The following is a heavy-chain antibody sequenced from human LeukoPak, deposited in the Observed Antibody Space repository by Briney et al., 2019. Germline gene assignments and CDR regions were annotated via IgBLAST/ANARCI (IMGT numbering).Heavy chain of an antibody. V-gene: IGHV4-39*01. CDR1: GGSMSSSSYY. Sequence: SETLSLTCTVSGGSMSSSSYYWGWIRQPPGKGLEWIGSIYSSGSTYYNPPLKSRVTISVDTSKNQFSLKLNPVTAADTAVYYCARHEAKGSGSYYSNFDYWGQGTLVTVSS. CDR2: IYSSGST. J-gene: IGHJ4*02. D-gene: IGHD3-10*01. CDR3: ARHEAKGSGSYYSNFDY.